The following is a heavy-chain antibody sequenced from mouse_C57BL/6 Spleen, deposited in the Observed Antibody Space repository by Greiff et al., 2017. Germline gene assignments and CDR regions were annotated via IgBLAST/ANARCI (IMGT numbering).Heavy chain of an antibody. Sequence: QVQLQQSGPELVKPGASVKISCKASGYAFSSSWMNWVKQRPGKGLEWIGRIYPGDGDTNYNGKFKGKATLTADKSSSTAYMQLSSLTSEDSAVXFCAKGGLRYAVDYWGQGNSVTVSS. D-gene: IGHD2-4*01. V-gene: IGHV1-82*01. J-gene: IGHJ4*01. CDR3: AKGGLRYAVDY. CDR2: IYPGDGDT. CDR1: GYAFSSSW.